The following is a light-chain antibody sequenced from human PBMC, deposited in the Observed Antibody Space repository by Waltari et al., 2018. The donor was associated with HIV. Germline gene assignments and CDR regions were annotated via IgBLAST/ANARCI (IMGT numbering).Light chain of an antibody. CDR3: QQYNDWPPLT. V-gene: IGKV3D-15*01. CDR1: QSVTFN. J-gene: IGKJ4*01. Sequence: EIVLTQSPATLSVSRGERVTLSCRASQSVTFNLAWYHQRPGQAPRLLIYGASTRATGIPARFSGSGSGTEFTLTISSLQSEDFAIYYCQQYNDWPPLTFGGGTKVEIK. CDR2: GAS.